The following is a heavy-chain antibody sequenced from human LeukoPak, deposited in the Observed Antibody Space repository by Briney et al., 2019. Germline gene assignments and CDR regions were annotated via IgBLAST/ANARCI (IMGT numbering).Heavy chain of an antibody. Sequence: EASVKVSCKASGYTFTSYGISWVRQAPGQGLEWMGWISAYNGNTNYAQKLQGRVPMTTDTSTSTAYMELRSLRSDDTAVYYCARDQRGNWFDPWGQGALVTVSS. D-gene: IGHD2-2*01. CDR3: ARDQRGNWFDP. CDR2: ISAYNGNT. V-gene: IGHV1-18*01. CDR1: GYTFTSYG. J-gene: IGHJ5*02.